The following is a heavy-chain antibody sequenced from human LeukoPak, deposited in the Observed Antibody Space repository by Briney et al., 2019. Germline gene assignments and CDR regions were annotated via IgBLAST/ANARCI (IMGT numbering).Heavy chain of an antibody. J-gene: IGHJ4*02. CDR1: GGSISSSSYY. D-gene: IGHD4-17*01. CDR2: IYYSGST. Sequence: PSETLSLTCTVSGGSISSSSYYWGWIRQPPGKGLEWIGSIYYSGSTYYNPSLKSRVIISVDTSKNQFSLKLSSVTAADTAVYYCVTTVTTIDYWGQGTLVTVSS. CDR3: VTTVTTIDY. V-gene: IGHV4-39*01.